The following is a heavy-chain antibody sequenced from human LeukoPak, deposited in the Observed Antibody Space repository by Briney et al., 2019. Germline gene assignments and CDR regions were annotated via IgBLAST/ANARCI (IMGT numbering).Heavy chain of an antibody. CDR3: ARDKGDYDTSGSLFVF. V-gene: IGHV3-7*03. CDR2: MKQDGGEI. D-gene: IGHD3-22*01. Sequence: PGGSLRLSCAASGFTFSRYWMSWVCQVPRKGLEWVANMKQDGGEIYYVDSVKGRFTISRDNAKNSLYLQMNSLRAEDTAVYYCARDKGDYDTSGSLFVFGGPGTLVTVSS. CDR1: GFTFSRYW. J-gene: IGHJ4*02.